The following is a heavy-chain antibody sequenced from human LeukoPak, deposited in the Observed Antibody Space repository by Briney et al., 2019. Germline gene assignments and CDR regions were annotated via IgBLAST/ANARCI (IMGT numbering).Heavy chain of an antibody. CDR3: ARGNPYYDYVWGSYRTDAFDI. V-gene: IGHV4-31*03. J-gene: IGHJ3*02. Sequence: PSETLSLTCTVSGGSISSGGYYWSWICQHPGKGLEWIGYIYYSGSTYYNPSLKSRVTISVDTSKNQFSLKLSSVTAADTAVYYCARGNPYYDYVWGSYRTDAFDIWGQGTMVTVSS. CDR1: GGSISSGGYY. CDR2: IYYSGST. D-gene: IGHD3-16*02.